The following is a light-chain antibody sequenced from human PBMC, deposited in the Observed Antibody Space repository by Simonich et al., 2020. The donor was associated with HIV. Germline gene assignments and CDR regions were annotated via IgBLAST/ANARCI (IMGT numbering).Light chain of an antibody. CDR2: DVS. CDR3: SSYTSSSSVV. J-gene: IGLJ2*01. V-gene: IGLV2-14*01. Sequence: HSALTQPRSVSGSPGQSVAISCTGSSSDIGGYNHVSWYQQYPGKAPKLMIYDVSNRPSGVSNRFSGSKSGNTASLTISGLQAEDEADYYCSSYTSSSSVVFGGGTKLTVL. CDR1: SSDIGGYNH.